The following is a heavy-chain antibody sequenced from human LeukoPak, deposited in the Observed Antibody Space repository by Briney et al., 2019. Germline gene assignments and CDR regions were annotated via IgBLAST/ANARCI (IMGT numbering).Heavy chain of an antibody. CDR2: ISGSGGST. V-gene: IGHV3-23*01. CDR1: GFTFSSYA. CDR3: AKFSGSSRDYYFDY. J-gene: IGHJ4*02. D-gene: IGHD6-6*01. Sequence: PGGSLRLSCAASGFTFSSYAMSWVRQAPGKGLEWVSAISGSGGSTYYAGSVKGRFTISRDNSKNTLYLQMNSLRAEDTAVYYCAKFSGSSRDYYFDYWGQGALVTVSS.